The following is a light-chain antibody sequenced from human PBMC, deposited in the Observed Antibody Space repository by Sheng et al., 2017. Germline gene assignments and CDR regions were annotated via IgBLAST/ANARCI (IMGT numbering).Light chain of an antibody. CDR2: DDS. CDR3: QVCDTSTNHYV. CDR1: NIGTKS. Sequence: SYVLTQPPSVSVAPGETARITCGGDNIGTKSVHWFQQRPGQAPVLVVYDDSDRPSGIPERFSGSNSGYTATLTISRVEAGGEADYYCQVCDTSTNHYVFGGGTKVTVL. J-gene: IGLJ1*01. V-gene: IGLV3-21*01.